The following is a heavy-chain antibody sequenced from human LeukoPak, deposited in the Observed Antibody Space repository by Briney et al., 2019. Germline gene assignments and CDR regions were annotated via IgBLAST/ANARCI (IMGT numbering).Heavy chain of an antibody. Sequence: GESLKLSCAASGFTFSGSAVHWVRQAPGKGLEWVSSISSSSSYIYYADSVKGRFTISRDNAKNSLYLQMNSLRAEDTAVYYCARYSSSSFYYYYGMDVWGQGTTVTVSS. CDR2: ISSSSSYI. J-gene: IGHJ6*02. V-gene: IGHV3-21*01. D-gene: IGHD6-6*01. CDR1: GFTFSGSA. CDR3: ARYSSSSFYYYYGMDV.